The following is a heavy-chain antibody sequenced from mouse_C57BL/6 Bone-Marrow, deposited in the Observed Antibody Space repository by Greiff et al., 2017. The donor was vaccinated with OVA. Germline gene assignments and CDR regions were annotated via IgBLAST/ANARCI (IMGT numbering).Heavy chain of an antibody. CDR3: TLWDYYGSSYNDY. Sequence: VQLQQSGTVLARPGASVKMSCKTSGYTFTSYWMHWVKQRPGQGLEWIGAIYPGNSDTSYNQKFKGKAKLTAVTSASTAYMELSSLTNEDSAVYYCTLWDYYGSSYNDYWGQGTTLTVSS. V-gene: IGHV1-5*01. J-gene: IGHJ2*01. CDR1: GYTFTSYW. D-gene: IGHD1-1*01. CDR2: IYPGNSDT.